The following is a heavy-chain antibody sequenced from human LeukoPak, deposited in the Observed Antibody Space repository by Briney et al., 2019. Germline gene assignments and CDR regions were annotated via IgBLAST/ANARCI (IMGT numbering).Heavy chain of an antibody. V-gene: IGHV1-69*05. CDR1: GGTFSSYA. D-gene: IGHD3-10*01. J-gene: IGHJ4*02. CDR3: ASYYGSGSYYFDY. CDR2: IIPIFGTA. Sequence: ASVKVSCKASGGTFSSYAISCVRQAPGQELEWMGGIIPIFGTANYAQKFQGRVTITTDESTSTAYMELSSLRSEDTAVYYCASYYGSGSYYFDYWGQGTLVTVSS.